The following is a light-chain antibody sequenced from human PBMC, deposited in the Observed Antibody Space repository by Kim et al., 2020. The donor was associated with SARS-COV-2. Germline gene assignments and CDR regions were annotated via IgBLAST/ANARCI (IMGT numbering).Light chain of an antibody. CDR2: AAS. CDR1: QSISSY. Sequence: DIQMTQSPSSLSASIGDRVTITCRASQSISSYLNWYQQKPGKTPKALIYAASSLQSGVPSRFSGSGSGTDFTLTITNLQPEDFATYYCQQSYSTPYTFGQGTKLEIK. CDR3: QQSYSTPYT. V-gene: IGKV1-39*01. J-gene: IGKJ2*01.